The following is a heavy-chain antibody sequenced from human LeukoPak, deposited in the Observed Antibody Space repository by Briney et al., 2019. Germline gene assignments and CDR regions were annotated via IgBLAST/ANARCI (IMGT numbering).Heavy chain of an antibody. J-gene: IGHJ4*02. Sequence: PSETLSLTCTVSGGLTSDNYWSWIRLPPGKGLEWIGYIYFRGGTNYNPSLERRVKISGDTAKSEFSLKMTSVTAADTDVYYCARGRLIVAPGVYYFEYWGQGTLVTVSS. D-gene: IGHD2-8*01. CDR1: GGLTSDNY. V-gene: IGHV4-4*09. CDR3: ARGRLIVAPGVYYFEY. CDR2: IYFRGGT.